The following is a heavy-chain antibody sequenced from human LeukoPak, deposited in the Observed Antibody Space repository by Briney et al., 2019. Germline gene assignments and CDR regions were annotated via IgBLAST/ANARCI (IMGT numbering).Heavy chain of an antibody. D-gene: IGHD6-19*01. J-gene: IGHJ5*02. CDR1: GGSISSYY. V-gene: IGHV4-4*07. CDR2: IYTSGST. CDR3: AISGSGYWFDP. Sequence: PAETLSLTCTVSGGSISSYYWSWIRQPAGKGLEWIGRIYTSGSTNYNPSLKSRVTMSVDTSKNHFSLKLSSVTAADTAVYYCAISGSGYWFDPWGQGTLVTVSS.